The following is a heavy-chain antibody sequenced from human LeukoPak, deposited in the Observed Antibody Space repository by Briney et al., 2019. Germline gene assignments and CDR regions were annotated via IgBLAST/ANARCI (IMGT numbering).Heavy chain of an antibody. CDR3: ARGYCSGGSCYSNIDY. CDR2: IKQDGSEK. CDR1: GFTFSSYW. V-gene: IGHV3-7*03. D-gene: IGHD2-15*01. Sequence: GGSLRLSCAASGFTFSSYWMSWVRQAPGKGLEWVANIKQDGSEKYYVDSGKGRFTISRDNAKNSLYLQMNSLRAEDTAVYYCARGYCSGGSCYSNIDYWGQGTLVTVSS. J-gene: IGHJ4*02.